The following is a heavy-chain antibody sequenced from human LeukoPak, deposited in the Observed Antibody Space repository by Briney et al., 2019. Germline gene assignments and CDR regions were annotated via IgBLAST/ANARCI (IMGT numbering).Heavy chain of an antibody. CDR2: IYSGGST. J-gene: IGHJ6*02. Sequence: GGSLRLSCAASGFTVSSNYMSWVRQAPGKGLEWVSVIYSGGSTYYADSVKGRFTISRDNSKKTLYLQMNSLRAEDTAVYYCARAPAAKYYYYGMDVWGQGTTVTVSS. D-gene: IGHD2-2*01. CDR3: ARAPAAKYYYYGMDV. V-gene: IGHV3-53*01. CDR1: GFTVSSNY.